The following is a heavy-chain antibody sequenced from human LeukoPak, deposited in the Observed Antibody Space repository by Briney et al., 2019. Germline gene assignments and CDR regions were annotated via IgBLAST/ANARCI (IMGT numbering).Heavy chain of an antibody. V-gene: IGHV3-23*01. CDR1: GFTFNSYA. CDR2: IPGGGDTT. D-gene: IGHD2-15*01. J-gene: IGHJ4*02. CDR3: AKERSEVVVAATNY. Sequence: GGSLRLSCAASGFTFNSYAMTWVRQAPGKGLEWVSSIPGGGDTTYYADSVRGRFTISRDNSKNTLSLQINSRRAEDTAVYYCAKERSEVVVAATNYWGQGTLVTVSS.